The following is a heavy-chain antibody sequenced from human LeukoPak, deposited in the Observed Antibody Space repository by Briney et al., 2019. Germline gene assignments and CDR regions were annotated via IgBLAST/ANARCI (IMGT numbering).Heavy chain of an antibody. J-gene: IGHJ4*02. Sequence: GESLKISCKGSGYRFTSYWIGWVRHMPGKGLEWMGIIYPGDSHTRYSPSFQGQVTISADKSISTAYLQWSSLKASDTAMYYCARHAQYGGTQPFDYWGQGTLVTVSS. CDR3: ARHAQYGGTQPFDY. CDR2: IYPGDSHT. D-gene: IGHD4-23*01. V-gene: IGHV5-51*01. CDR1: GYRFTSYW.